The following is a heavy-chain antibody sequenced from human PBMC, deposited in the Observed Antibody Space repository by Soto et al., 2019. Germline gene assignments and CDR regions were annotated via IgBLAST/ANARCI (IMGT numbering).Heavy chain of an antibody. CDR1: GFSFGRYN. J-gene: IGHJ3*02. CDR2: ISSNRGNT. Sequence: TGGSLRLSCAASGFSFGRYNMNWVRQAPGKGLEWVSYISSNRGNTYYADSVKGRFTISRDNSKNTLYLQMSSLRAEDTAVYYCVKDRPTRLLWFGELSPEGGDAFDIWGQGTMVTVSS. CDR3: VKDRPTRLLWFGELSPEGGDAFDI. D-gene: IGHD3-10*01. V-gene: IGHV3-64D*08.